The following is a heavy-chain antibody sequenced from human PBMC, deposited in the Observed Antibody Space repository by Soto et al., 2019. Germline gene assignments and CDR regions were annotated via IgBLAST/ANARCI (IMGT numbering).Heavy chain of an antibody. CDR3: AITNFAAFNYDAFDT. V-gene: IGHV3-66*01. CDR2: IYSDGTT. J-gene: IGHJ3*02. Sequence: EVQLVESGGNLVQPGGSLRLSCAASGFTVTNTYMNWVRQAPGKGLEWVSVIYSDGTTYYADSVECRFTMSKDNSENTVDLQINNLIAEDTAVYYCAITNFAAFNYDAFDTWGQGAMVTVSS. D-gene: IGHD4-4*01. CDR1: GFTVTNTY.